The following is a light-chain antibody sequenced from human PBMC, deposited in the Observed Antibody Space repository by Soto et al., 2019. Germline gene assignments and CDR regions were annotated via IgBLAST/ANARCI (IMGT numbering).Light chain of an antibody. CDR2: EVS. CDR3: SSYTSTTTRV. CDR1: SSDVGGYNY. Sequence: QSVLTQPASVSGSPGQSITISCTGTSSDVGGYNYVSWYQQHPGKGPKLMIYEVSNRPSGVSNRFSGSKSGNTATLTISALQAEDEADYYCSSYTSTTTRVFGTG. V-gene: IGLV2-14*03. J-gene: IGLJ1*01.